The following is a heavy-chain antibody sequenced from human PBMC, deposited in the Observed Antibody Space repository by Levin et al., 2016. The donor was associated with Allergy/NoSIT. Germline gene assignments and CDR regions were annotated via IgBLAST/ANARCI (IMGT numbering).Heavy chain of an antibody. CDR2: IYYSGST. D-gene: IGHD3-9*01. Sequence: WIRQPPGKGLEWIGYIYYSGSTNYSPSLKSRVTISVDTSKNQFSLKLSSVTAADTAVYYCARGSGYLLRYFDWLSSENWFDPWGQGTLVTVSS. V-gene: IGHV4-59*01. J-gene: IGHJ5*02. CDR3: ARGSGYLLRYFDWLSSENWFDP.